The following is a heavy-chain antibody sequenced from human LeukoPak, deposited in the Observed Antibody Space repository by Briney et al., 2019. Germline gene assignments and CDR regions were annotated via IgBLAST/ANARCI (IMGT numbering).Heavy chain of an antibody. Sequence: GESLKISCKGSGYSFTTYWIGWVRQMPGKGLEWMGIIYPGDSDTTYSPAFQGQVTISVNKSVNTAYLQWSSLKPSDTAVYYCARHGLGGSGSYSRYWGQGTLVTVSS. J-gene: IGHJ4*02. D-gene: IGHD1-26*01. CDR2: IYPGDSDT. V-gene: IGHV5-51*01. CDR1: GYSFTTYW. CDR3: ARHGLGGSGSYSRY.